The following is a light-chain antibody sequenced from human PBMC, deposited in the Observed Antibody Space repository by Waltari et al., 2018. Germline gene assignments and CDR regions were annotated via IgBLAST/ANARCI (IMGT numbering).Light chain of an antibody. CDR1: RSNIGAGYD. Sequence: QSVLPPPPSVSGAPGPRVTISCTGSRSNIGAGYDVHWYQQLPGTAPKLLIYTNSNRPSGVPDRFSGSKSGTSASLAITGLQAEDEADYYCQSYDNSLSGIFGGGTKLTVL. J-gene: IGLJ2*01. CDR3: QSYDNSLSGI. V-gene: IGLV1-40*01. CDR2: TNS.